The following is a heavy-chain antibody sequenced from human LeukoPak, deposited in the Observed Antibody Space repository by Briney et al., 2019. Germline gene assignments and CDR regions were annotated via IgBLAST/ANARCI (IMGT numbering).Heavy chain of an antibody. CDR3: ARSSGRTQGWYFDL. J-gene: IGHJ2*01. CDR1: GYTFTGYY. Sequence: ASVKVSCKASGYTFTGYYMHWVRQAPGQGLEWMGWINPNSGGTNYAQKFQGRVTMTRDTSISTAYMELSRLRSDDTAVYYCARSSGRTQGWYFDLWGRGTLVTVSS. D-gene: IGHD1-14*01. CDR2: INPNSGGT. V-gene: IGHV1-2*02.